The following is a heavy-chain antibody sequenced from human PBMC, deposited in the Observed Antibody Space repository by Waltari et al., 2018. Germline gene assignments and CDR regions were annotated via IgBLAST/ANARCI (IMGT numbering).Heavy chain of an antibody. V-gene: IGHV1-69*02. CDR2: IIPILGIA. J-gene: IGHJ4*02. CDR1: GGTFSSYT. CDR3: ARVGCSGGSCYSGVPFDY. D-gene: IGHD2-15*01. Sequence: QVQLVQSGAEVKTPGSSVKVSCTASGGTFSSYTISWVRQAPGQGLEWMGRIIPILGIANYAQKFQGRVTITADKSTSTAYMELSSLRSEDTAVYYCARVGCSGGSCYSGVPFDYWGQGTLVTVSS.